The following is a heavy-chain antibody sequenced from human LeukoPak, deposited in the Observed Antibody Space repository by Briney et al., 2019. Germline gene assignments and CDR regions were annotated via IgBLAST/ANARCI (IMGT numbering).Heavy chain of an antibody. CDR1: GFTFSDYA. J-gene: IGHJ4*02. D-gene: IGHD2-15*01. V-gene: IGHV3-30*18. Sequence: GGSLRLSCAASGFTFSDYAIHWVRQAPGKGLEGLAIISDDGSNEYYGYSVKGRFTISRDNSKNTLYLQMNSLRAEDTAIYYCAKAGGHCSGGTCYANFWGQGTLVTVSS. CDR2: ISDDGSNE. CDR3: AKAGGHCSGGTCYANF.